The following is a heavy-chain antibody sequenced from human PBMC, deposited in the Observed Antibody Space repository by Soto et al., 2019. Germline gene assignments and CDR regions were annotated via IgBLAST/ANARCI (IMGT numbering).Heavy chain of an antibody. Sequence: QKQLVQSGPEVKKPGTSVKVSCKASGFTFGTSAIQWVRLARGQSLEWIGWIVVGSDNTDYAQKFQERVTITRDMSTSTAYMELSSLRSEDTAVYYCAADLAPTDPDKWFDPWGQGTLVTVSS. D-gene: IGHD6-13*01. CDR1: GFTFGTSA. CDR2: IVVGSDNT. J-gene: IGHJ5*02. CDR3: AADLAPTDPDKWFDP. V-gene: IGHV1-58*02.